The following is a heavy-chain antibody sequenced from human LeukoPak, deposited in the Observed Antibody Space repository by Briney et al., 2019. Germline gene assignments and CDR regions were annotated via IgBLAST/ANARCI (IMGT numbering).Heavy chain of an antibody. CDR2: IYYSGST. D-gene: IGHD1-26*01. CDR1: GGSISSYY. CDR3: ARQTVIVGTTRGFDY. Sequence: SETLSLTCTVSGGSISSYYWSWIRQPPGKGLEWIGYIYYSGSTNYNPSLKSRVTISVDTSKNQFSLKLSSVTAADTAVYYCARQTVIVGTTRGFDYWGQGTLVTVSS. J-gene: IGHJ4*02. V-gene: IGHV4-59*08.